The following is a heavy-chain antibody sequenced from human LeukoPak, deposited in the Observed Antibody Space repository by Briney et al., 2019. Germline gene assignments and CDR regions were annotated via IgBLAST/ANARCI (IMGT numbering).Heavy chain of an antibody. V-gene: IGHV3-7*01. J-gene: IGHJ3*01. D-gene: IGHD3-10*01. Sequence: GGSLRLSCAASGFTFSSYWMAWVRQAPGKGLEWVANIKLDVSETYYVDSVRGRFTISRDNTKNSLYLQMDSLRAEDTAVYYCARKGNAFDFWGQGTMVTVSS. CDR1: GFTFSSYW. CDR3: ARKGNAFDF. CDR2: IKLDVSET.